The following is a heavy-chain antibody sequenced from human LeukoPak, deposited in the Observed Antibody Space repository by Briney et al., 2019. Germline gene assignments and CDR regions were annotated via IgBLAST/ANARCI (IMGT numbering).Heavy chain of an antibody. CDR3: ARLGTGYSSGWRGPYLGQTVDY. V-gene: IGHV1-69*13. CDR2: IIPIFGTA. D-gene: IGHD6-19*01. J-gene: IGHJ4*02. CDR1: GGTFSGYA. Sequence: SVKVSCKASGGTFSGYAISWVRQAPGQGLEWMGGIIPIFGTANYAQKFQGRVTITADESTSTAYMELSSLRSEDTAVYYCARLGTGYSSGWRGPYLGQTVDYWGQGTLVTVSS.